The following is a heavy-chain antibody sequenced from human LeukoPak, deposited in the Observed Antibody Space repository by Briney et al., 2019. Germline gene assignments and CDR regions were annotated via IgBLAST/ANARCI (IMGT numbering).Heavy chain of an antibody. CDR1: GFTFSSYG. V-gene: IGHV3-33*01. Sequence: GGSLRLSCAASGFTFSSYGMHWVRQAPGKGRERVAVIWYDGSNKYYADSVKGRFTISRDNSKNTLYLQMNSLRAEDTAVYYCARDGMVPAAIRVEEFGYWGQGTLVTVSS. CDR2: IWYDGSNK. CDR3: ARDGMVPAAIRVEEFGY. D-gene: IGHD2-2*02. J-gene: IGHJ4*02.